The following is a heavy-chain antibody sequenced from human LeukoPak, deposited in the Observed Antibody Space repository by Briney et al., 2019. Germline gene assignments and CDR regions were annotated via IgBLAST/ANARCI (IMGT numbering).Heavy chain of an antibody. CDR2: IYYSGST. D-gene: IGHD6-13*01. CDR3: SGEIAAAGTATP. V-gene: IGHV4-39*07. CDR1: GDSISSSNCY. Sequence: PSETLSLTCTVSGDSISSSNCYWGWIRQPPGKGLEWIGSIYYSGSTYYNPSLKSRVTISVDTSKNQFSLKLSSVTAADTAVYYCSGEIAAAGTATPWGQGTLVTVSS. J-gene: IGHJ5*02.